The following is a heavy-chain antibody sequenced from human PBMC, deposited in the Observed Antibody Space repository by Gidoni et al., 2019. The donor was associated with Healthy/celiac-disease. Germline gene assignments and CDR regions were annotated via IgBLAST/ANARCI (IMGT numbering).Heavy chain of an antibody. CDR3: ARGMANWGYNWFDP. D-gene: IGHD7-27*01. CDR2: INHSGST. Sequence: QVQLQQWGAGLLKPSETLSLTCAVYGGSFSGSYWSWIRQTPGKGLEWIGEINHSGSTNYNPSLKSRVTISVDTSKNQFSLKLSSVTAADTAVYYCARGMANWGYNWFDPWGQGTLVTVSS. CDR1: GGSFSGSY. J-gene: IGHJ5*02. V-gene: IGHV4-34*01.